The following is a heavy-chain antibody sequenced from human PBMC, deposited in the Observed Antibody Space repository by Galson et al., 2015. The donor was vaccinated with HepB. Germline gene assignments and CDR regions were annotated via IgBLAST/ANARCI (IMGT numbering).Heavy chain of an antibody. Sequence: SLRLSCAASGIILSDAWMRWVRQAPGKGLEWVGHIKTKSDGGTTDYAAPVKGRFSISRDDSKNTLYLQMNSLKMEDTAVYYCSAVWRNDAFDIWGQGTMVTVSS. CDR3: SAVWRNDAFDI. V-gene: IGHV3-15*01. CDR1: GIILSDAW. J-gene: IGHJ3*02. D-gene: IGHD1-14*01. CDR2: IKTKSDGGTT.